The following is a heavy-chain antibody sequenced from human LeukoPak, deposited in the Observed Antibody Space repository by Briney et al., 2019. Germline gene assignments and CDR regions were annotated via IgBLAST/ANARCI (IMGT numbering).Heavy chain of an antibody. V-gene: IGHV5-51*01. D-gene: IGHD3-22*01. CDR1: GYSFTSYW. CDR3: ATQGTYYYDSSGYSADY. CDR2: IYPGDSDT. Sequence: GESLKISCKGSGYSFTSYWIGWVRQMPGKGLEWMGIIYPGDSDTRYSPSFQGQVTISADKSISTAYLQWSSLKASDTAMYYCATQGTYYYDSSGYSADYWGQGTLVTVSS. J-gene: IGHJ4*02.